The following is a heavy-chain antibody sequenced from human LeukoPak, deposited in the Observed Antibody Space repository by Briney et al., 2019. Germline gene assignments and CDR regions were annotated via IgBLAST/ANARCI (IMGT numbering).Heavy chain of an antibody. V-gene: IGHV1-8*03. Sequence: ASVKASPKTSGYTFTSYDINWVRQATGQGLEWMGWMNPISGNTGYEQKFQGRVNLTRNTSINTAYMELSSLRSEDTAVYYCARGGGYSYGPLDIWGQGKKVTVSS. D-gene: IGHD5-18*01. CDR2: MNPISGNT. CDR1: GYTFTSYD. CDR3: ARGGGYSYGPLDI. J-gene: IGHJ3*02.